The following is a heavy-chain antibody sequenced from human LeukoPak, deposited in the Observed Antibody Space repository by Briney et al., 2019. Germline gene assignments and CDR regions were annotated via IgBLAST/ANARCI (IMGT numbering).Heavy chain of an antibody. V-gene: IGHV3-30*02. J-gene: IGHJ3*02. Sequence: GGSLRLSCAASGFIFSSYGMHWVRQAPDKGLEWVAFIRYDGSRKYYADSVKGRFTISRDNSKNTLYLQMNSLRAEDTAMYYCAKVSLNMVNDAFDIWGQGTMVSVSS. CDR2: IRYDGSRK. D-gene: IGHD4/OR15-4a*01. CDR3: AKVSLNMVNDAFDI. CDR1: GFIFSSYG.